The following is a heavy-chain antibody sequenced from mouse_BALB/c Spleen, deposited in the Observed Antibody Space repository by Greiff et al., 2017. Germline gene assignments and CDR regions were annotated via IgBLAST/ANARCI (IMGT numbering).Heavy chain of an antibody. V-gene: IGHV5-12-2*01. CDR2: ISNGGGST. J-gene: IGHJ4*01. D-gene: IGHD2-4*01. CDR1: GFTFSSYT. CDR3: ARHGGLRRYYAMDY. Sequence: EVMLVESGGGLVQPGGSLKLSCAASGFTFSSYTMSWVRQTPEKRLEWVAYISNGGGSTYSPDTVKGGFTITRANAKNTLYLQMSSLKSEDTAMYYCARHGGLRRYYAMDYWGQGTSVTVSS.